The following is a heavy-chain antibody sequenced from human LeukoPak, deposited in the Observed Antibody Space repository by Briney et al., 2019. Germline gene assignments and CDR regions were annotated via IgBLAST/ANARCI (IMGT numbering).Heavy chain of an antibody. CDR2: INTNTGNP. D-gene: IGHD1-26*01. CDR1: GYTFTSYA. CDR3: TRDFVGASLIGLDAFDI. J-gene: IGHJ3*02. V-gene: IGHV7-4-1*02. Sequence: GASVKVSCKASGYTFTSYAMNWVRQAPGQGLEWMGWINTNTGNPTYAQGFTGRFVFSLDTSVSTAYLQISSLKAEDTAVYYCTRDFVGASLIGLDAFDIWGQGTMVTVSS.